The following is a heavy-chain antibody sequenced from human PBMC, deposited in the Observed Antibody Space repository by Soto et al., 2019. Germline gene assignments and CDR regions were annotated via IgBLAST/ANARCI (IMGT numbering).Heavy chain of an antibody. V-gene: IGHV3-30*18. CDR3: AKNLRWYDEDVFDI. J-gene: IGHJ3*02. CDR1: GFTFSNYG. CDR2: ISYDGTNK. Sequence: QVQLVESGGGVVQPGRSLRLSCAASGFTFSNYGMHWVRQAPGKGLEWVAVISYDGTNKYYADSVKGRFTISRDNSKNTRYLQMSSLRAEDTAVFYCAKNLRWYDEDVFDIWGHGTMVTVSS. D-gene: IGHD4-17*01.